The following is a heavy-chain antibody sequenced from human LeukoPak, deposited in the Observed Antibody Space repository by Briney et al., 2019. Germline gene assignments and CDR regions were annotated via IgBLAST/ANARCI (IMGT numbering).Heavy chain of an antibody. J-gene: IGHJ4*02. CDR2: ISAYNGNT. D-gene: IGHD3-22*01. Sequence: GASVKVSCKASGYTFTSYGISWVRQAPGQGLEWMGWISAYNGNTNYAQKFQGRVTITADKSTSTAYMELSSLRSEDTAVYYCARGGSGLIDYWGQGTLVTVSS. CDR1: GYTFTSYG. CDR3: ARGGSGLIDY. V-gene: IGHV1-18*01.